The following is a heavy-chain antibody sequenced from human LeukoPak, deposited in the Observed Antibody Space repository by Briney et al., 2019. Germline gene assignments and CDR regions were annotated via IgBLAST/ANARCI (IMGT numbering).Heavy chain of an antibody. D-gene: IGHD3-22*01. CDR3: AKDPHGAYYDSSGYYGSKYFQH. V-gene: IGHV3-23*01. Sequence: PGGSLRLSCAASGFTFSSYAMSWVRQAPGKGLEWVSAISGSGGSTYYADSVKGRFTISRDNSKNTLYLQMNSLRAEDTAVYYCAKDPHGAYYDSSGYYGSKYFQHWGQGTLVTVSS. J-gene: IGHJ1*01. CDR2: ISGSGGST. CDR1: GFTFSSYA.